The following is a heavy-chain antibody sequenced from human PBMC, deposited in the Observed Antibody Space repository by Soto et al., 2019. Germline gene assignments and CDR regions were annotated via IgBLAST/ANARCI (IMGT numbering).Heavy chain of an antibody. J-gene: IGHJ6*02. D-gene: IGHD5-18*01. CDR2: IIPGFATA. Sequence: QVQLVQSGAEVKKPGSSVKVSCKASGGTFSSYVINWVRQAPGQGLEWMGGIIPGFATANYAQKFQGRVTITADESTRTAYMELSSLRSEDTAMYYCAEVVTGMVTYGLDVWGQGITVTVSS. CDR3: AEVVTGMVTYGLDV. CDR1: GGTFSSYV. V-gene: IGHV1-69*01.